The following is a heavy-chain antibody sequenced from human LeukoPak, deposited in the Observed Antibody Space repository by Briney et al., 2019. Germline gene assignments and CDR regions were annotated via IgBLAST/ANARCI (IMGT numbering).Heavy chain of an antibody. V-gene: IGHV3-33*01. Sequence: GGSLRLSCEPSGFIFRSHGMHWVRQAPGKGLEWLAVIRSGGRNKFYADSVKGRFTISRDNFKNILYLQMASLSAEDTAVYYCVRDDDLPDNGMDVWGQGTTVIVS. CDR1: GFIFRSHG. J-gene: IGHJ6*02. D-gene: IGHD3-22*01. CDR2: IRSGGRNK. CDR3: VRDDDLPDNGMDV.